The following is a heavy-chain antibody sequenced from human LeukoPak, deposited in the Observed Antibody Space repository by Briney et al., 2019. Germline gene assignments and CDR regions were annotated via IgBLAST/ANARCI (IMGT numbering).Heavy chain of an antibody. J-gene: IGHJ4*02. V-gene: IGHV3-43*02. CDR2: ISRDGGNK. CDR3: AKRSEAPNNFDY. CDR1: GFTFHEHA. Sequence: PGGSLRLSCAASGFTFHEHAMHWVRQAPGKGLEWVSLISRDGGNKHYADSVRGRFTLSRDNSKHFLHRQINRLRSENTSLYYCAKRSEAPNNFDYWRQGPLNTVYS.